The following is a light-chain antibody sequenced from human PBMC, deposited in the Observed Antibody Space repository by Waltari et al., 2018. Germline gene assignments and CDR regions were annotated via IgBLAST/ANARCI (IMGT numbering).Light chain of an antibody. CDR3: CSYAGTYTSYMF. J-gene: IGLJ2*01. V-gene: IGLV2-11*01. CDR1: TCAVGGYNY. Sequence: QSALTQPRSVSGSPGQSVTISCTGTTCAVGGYNYVSWYQQHPYQAPKRMIYDVNTRPSGVPDRFAGSKSGNTASLTISGLQAEDEADYYCCSYAGTYTSYMFFGGGTKLTVL. CDR2: DVN.